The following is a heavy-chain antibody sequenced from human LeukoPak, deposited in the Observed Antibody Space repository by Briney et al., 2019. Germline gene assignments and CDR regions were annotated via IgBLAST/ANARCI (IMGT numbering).Heavy chain of an antibody. CDR2: IFYSGST. J-gene: IGHJ4*02. CDR3: ARQMNTVTADY. D-gene: IGHD4-17*01. Sequence: SESLSLTCTVSGGSISSSSYFWGWIRQPPGKGLEWIGSIFYSGSTYYNPSLNSRVTISIDTSKNQFSLRLSSVTAADTAVYYCARQMNTVTADYWGQGTLVTVSS. V-gene: IGHV4-39*01. CDR1: GGSISSSSYF.